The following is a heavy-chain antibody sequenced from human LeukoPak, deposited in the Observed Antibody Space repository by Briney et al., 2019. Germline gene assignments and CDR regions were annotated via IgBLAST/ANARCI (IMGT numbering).Heavy chain of an antibody. V-gene: IGHV4-59*12. CDR1: GGSFSGYY. CDR3: ASTRGYSGYDSSILVY. J-gene: IGHJ4*02. CDR2: IYYSGST. D-gene: IGHD5-12*01. Sequence: SETLSLTCAVSGGSFSGYYWGWIRQPPGKGLEWIGYIYYSGSTNYNPSLKSRVTISVDTSKNQFSLKLSSVTAADTAVYYCASTRGYSGYDSSILVYWGQRTLVTVSS.